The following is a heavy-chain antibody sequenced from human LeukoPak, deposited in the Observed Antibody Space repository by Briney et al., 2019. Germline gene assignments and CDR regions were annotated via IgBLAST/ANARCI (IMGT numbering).Heavy chain of an antibody. CDR2: IYYSGST. D-gene: IGHD2-2*01. J-gene: IGHJ4*02. Sequence: SETLSLTCTVSGGSISSRSFYWGWIRQPPGKGLEWIGSIYYSGSTYYNPSLKSRVTISVDTSKNQFSLKLSSVTAADTAVYYCARHGHAESIVVVPAGIGYWGQGTLVTVSS. V-gene: IGHV4-39*01. CDR1: GGSISSRSFY. CDR3: ARHGHAESIVVVPAGIGY.